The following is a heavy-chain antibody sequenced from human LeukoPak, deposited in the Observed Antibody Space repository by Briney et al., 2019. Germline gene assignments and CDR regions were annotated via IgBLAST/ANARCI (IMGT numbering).Heavy chain of an antibody. D-gene: IGHD3-22*01. CDR3: AMAPDSSGYYPFDY. V-gene: IGHV1-24*01. J-gene: IGHJ4*02. Sequence: ASVTVSCKVSGYTLTELSMHWVRQAPGKGLEWMGGFDPEDGETIYAQKFQGRVTMTEDTSTDTAYMELSSLRSEDTAVYYCAMAPDSSGYYPFDYWGQGTLVTVSS. CDR2: FDPEDGET. CDR1: GYTLTELS.